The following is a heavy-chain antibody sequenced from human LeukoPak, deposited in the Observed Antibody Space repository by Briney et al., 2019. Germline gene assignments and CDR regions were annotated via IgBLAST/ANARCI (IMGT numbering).Heavy chain of an antibody. D-gene: IGHD2-2*01. CDR1: GGSFSGYY. CDR3: ARGGPWQPIYCSSTSCSPNWFDP. V-gene: IGHV4-34*01. Sequence: TSETLSLTCAVYGGSFSGYYWRWIRRPPGKGLEWIGEINHSGSTNYNPSLKSRVTISVDTSKNQFSLKLSSVTAADTAVYYCARGGPWQPIYCSSTSCSPNWFDPWGQGTLVTVSS. J-gene: IGHJ5*02. CDR2: INHSGST.